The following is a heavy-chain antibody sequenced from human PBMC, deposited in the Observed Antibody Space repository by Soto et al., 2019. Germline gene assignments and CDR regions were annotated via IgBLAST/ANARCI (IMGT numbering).Heavy chain of an antibody. CDR2: ISGSGGST. CDR3: AKVGRETYYYDSSGYCYFDY. Sequence: EVQLLASGGGLVQPGGSLRLSCAASGFTFSSYAMSWVRQAPGKGLEWVSAISGSGGSTYYADSVKGRFTISRDNSKNTLYLQMNSLRAEDTAVYYCAKVGRETYYYDSSGYCYFDYWGQGTLVTVSS. D-gene: IGHD3-22*01. V-gene: IGHV3-23*01. CDR1: GFTFSSYA. J-gene: IGHJ4*02.